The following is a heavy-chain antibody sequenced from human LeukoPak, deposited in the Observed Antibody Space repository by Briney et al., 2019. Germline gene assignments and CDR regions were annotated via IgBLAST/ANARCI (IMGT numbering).Heavy chain of an antibody. CDR1: GFTFGNNW. J-gene: IGHJ4*02. CDR2: INPDGRDK. D-gene: IGHD6-6*01. CDR3: AELKGQATRYDY. V-gene: IGHV3-7*01. Sequence: GGSLRLSCAASGFTFGNNWMSWVRQAPGEGLEWVASINPDGRDKYYVDSVRGRFTISRDNDKNLLYLQMDSLRAEDAAVYHCAELKGQATRYDYWGQGILVTVSS.